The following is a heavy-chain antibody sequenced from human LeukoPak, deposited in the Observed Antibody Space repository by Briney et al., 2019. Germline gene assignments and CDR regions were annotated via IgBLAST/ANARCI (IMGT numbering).Heavy chain of an antibody. CDR2: IGTAGDT. J-gene: IGHJ4*02. CDR3: ARVGSSSHQSYDY. V-gene: IGHV3-13*01. CDR1: GFTFSSHD. D-gene: IGHD6-13*01. Sequence: GSSLILSCAASGFTFSSHDMHLGRQSTGPVLDLLSAIGTAGDTYYPGSVKGRFTISRENAKNSLYLQMNSLRAGDTAVYYCARVGSSSHQSYDYWGQGTLVTVSS.